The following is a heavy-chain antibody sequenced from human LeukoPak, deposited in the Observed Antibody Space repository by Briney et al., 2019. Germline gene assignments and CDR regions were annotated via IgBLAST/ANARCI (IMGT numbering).Heavy chain of an antibody. CDR2: IYTSGST. J-gene: IGHJ3*02. CDR3: ASDRIEVDAFDI. D-gene: IGHD2-15*01. V-gene: IGHV4-4*08. Sequence: SETLSLTCTVSGGSISSYYWSWIRQPPGKGLEWIGYIYTSGSTNYNPSLKSRVTISVDTSKNQFSLKLSSVTAADTAVYYCASDRIEVDAFDIWGQGTMVTVSS. CDR1: GGSISSYY.